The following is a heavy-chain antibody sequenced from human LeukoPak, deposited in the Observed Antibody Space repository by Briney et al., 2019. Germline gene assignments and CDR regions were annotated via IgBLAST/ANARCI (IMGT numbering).Heavy chain of an antibody. CDR1: GFTFDDYA. Sequence: GGSLRLSCAASGFTFDDYAMHWVRHAPGKGREWVSGISGNGGSIGYADSVKGRFTISRDNSKNRMFLQMNSRRADDTAVYYCARDPTSSWETAFDIWGQGTMVTVSS. CDR2: ISGNGGSI. V-gene: IGHV3-9*01. J-gene: IGHJ3*02. D-gene: IGHD1-26*01. CDR3: ARDPTSSWETAFDI.